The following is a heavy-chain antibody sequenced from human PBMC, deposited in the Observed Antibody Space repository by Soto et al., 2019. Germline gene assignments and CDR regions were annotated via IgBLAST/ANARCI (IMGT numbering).Heavy chain of an antibody. J-gene: IGHJ2*01. CDR2: IHGSGAIT. V-gene: IGHV3-23*01. Sequence: QTGGSLRLSCAASGLTFSRFAMSWVRQAPGKGLEWVATIHGSGAITNYADSVRGRFTISRDNSKDTMYLQLDTLRVEDTAVYYCAKDKGPGSYTNWCFDVWGRGTLVTVSS. CDR1: GLTFSRFA. CDR3: AKDKGPGSYTNWCFDV. D-gene: IGHD3-10*01.